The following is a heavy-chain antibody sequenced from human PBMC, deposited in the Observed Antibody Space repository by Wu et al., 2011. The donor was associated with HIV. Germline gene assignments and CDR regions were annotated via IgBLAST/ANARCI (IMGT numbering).Heavy chain of an antibody. V-gene: IGHV1-69*01. J-gene: IGHJ6*03. Sequence: QVQLVQSGAEVKKPGSSVKVSCKASGGTFRNSAISWVRQAPGQGLEWVGGIIPMFGTANYAPKFQGRVTMTGNASITTAYMELGSLRSEDTAVYYCARGVRVPIFGVVIVGYYYYMDVVGQRDHGHRLL. CDR2: IIPMFGTA. CDR1: GGTFRNSA. CDR3: ARGVRVPIFGVVIVGYYYYMDV. D-gene: IGHD3-3*02.